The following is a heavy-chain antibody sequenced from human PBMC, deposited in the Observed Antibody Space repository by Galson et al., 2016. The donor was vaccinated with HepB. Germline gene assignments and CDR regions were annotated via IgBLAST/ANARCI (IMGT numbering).Heavy chain of an antibody. CDR2: IKFDGNEK. CDR1: GFTFSTYW. D-gene: IGHD1-26*01. Sequence: SLRLSCAASGFTFSTYWMHWVRQAPGKGLVWVANIKFDGNEKDYVDSVKGRFTISRDNAKNSLYLQMNSLRVDDTAVYYCAVGGHVDYWGQGTLVTVSS. CDR3: AVGGHVDY. V-gene: IGHV3-7*03. J-gene: IGHJ4*02.